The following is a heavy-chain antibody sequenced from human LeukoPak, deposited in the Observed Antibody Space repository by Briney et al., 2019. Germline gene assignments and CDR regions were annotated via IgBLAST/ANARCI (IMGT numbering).Heavy chain of an antibody. CDR2: TYYRSKWSH. CDR1: GDRVSSNSAT. V-gene: IGHV6-1*01. Sequence: SQTLSLTCAISGDRVSSNSATWNWIRQSPSRGLEWLGRTYYRSKWSHDYATSVRSRVTINQDTSKNQFSLQLNPLTPEDTAVYFCARDGPLAPAGGLFDCWGQGALVTVSS. J-gene: IGHJ4*02. D-gene: IGHD6-13*01. CDR3: ARDGPLAPAGGLFDC.